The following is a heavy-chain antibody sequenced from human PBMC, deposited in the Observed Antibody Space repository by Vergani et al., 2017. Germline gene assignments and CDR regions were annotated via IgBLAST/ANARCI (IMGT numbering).Heavy chain of an antibody. CDR1: GGTFSSYA. CDR3: ARDQRYYYDSSGYPHYYYGMDV. J-gene: IGHJ6*02. CDR2: IIPIFGTA. D-gene: IGHD3-22*01. V-gene: IGHV1-69*01. Sequence: QVQLVQSGAEVKKPGSSVKVSCKASGGTFSSYAISWVRQAPGQGLEWMGGIIPIFGTANYAQKFQGRVTITADESTSTAYMELSSLGSEDTAVYYCARDQRYYYDSSGYPHYYYGMDVWGQGTTVTVSS.